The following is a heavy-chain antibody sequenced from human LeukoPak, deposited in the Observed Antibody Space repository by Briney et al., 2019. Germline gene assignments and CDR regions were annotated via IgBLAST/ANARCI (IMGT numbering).Heavy chain of an antibody. Sequence: GGSLRLSCAASGFTFSSYAMSWVRQAPGKGLEWVSAISGSGGSTYYADSVKGRFTISRDNSKNTPYLQMNSLRAEDTAVYYCAKARRIQLWYYFDYWGQGTLVTVSS. CDR1: GFTFSSYA. J-gene: IGHJ4*02. CDR2: ISGSGGST. D-gene: IGHD5-18*01. V-gene: IGHV3-23*01. CDR3: AKARRIQLWYYFDY.